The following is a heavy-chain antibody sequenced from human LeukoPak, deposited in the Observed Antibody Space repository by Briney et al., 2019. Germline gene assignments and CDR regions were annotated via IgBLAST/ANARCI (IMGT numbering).Heavy chain of an antibody. CDR3: AKDRARWLQSFDY. V-gene: IGHV3-9*01. CDR1: GFTFDDYA. J-gene: IGHJ4*02. D-gene: IGHD5-24*01. CDR2: ISWNSGSM. Sequence: GGSLRLSCAASGFTFDDYAMHWVRQAPGKGLEWVSGISWNSGSMGYADSVKGRFTISRDNAKNSLYLQMNSLRAEDTALYYCAKDRARWLQSFDYWGQGTLVTVPS.